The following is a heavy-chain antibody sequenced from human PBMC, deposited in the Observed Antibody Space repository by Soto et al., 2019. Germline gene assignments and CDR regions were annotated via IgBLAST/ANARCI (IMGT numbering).Heavy chain of an antibody. J-gene: IGHJ3*02. D-gene: IGHD6-19*01. CDR1: GGSISSSSYY. CDR3: VLESSGWYGAFDI. CDR2: IYYSGST. V-gene: IGHV4-39*01. Sequence: QLQLQESGPGLVKPSETLSLTCTVSGGSISSSSYYWGWIRQPPGKGLEWIGSIYYSGSTYYNPSLQSRVTISVDTSKTQFSLKLSSVTAADTAVYYCVLESSGWYGAFDIWGQGTMVTVSS.